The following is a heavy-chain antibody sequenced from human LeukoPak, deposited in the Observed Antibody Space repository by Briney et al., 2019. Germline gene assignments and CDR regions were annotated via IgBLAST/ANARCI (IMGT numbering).Heavy chain of an antibody. CDR2: INHSGST. V-gene: IGHV4-34*01. Sequence: SETLSLTCAVYGGSFSGYYCSWIRQPPGKGLESIGEINHSGSTNYNPSLKSRVTISVDTSKNQSSLKLSSVTAADTAVYYCARRPRNFRTTGTTRESFDPWGQGTLVTVSS. J-gene: IGHJ5*02. CDR1: GGSFSGYY. D-gene: IGHD1-1*01. CDR3: ARRPRNFRTTGTTRESFDP.